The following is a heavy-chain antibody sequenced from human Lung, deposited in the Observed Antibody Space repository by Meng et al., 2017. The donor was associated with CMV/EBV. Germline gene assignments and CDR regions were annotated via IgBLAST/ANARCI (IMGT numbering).Heavy chain of an antibody. D-gene: IGHD5-12*01. CDR1: GFSFSNHV. J-gene: IGHJ2*01. Sequence: GGSLRLSCAASGFSFSNHVMSWVRQAPGKGLEWVSTISGSGGSTYYADSVKGRFTVSRDNSKNTLNLQMNSLRVEDTAVYYCAKKSGYDLGWYFDLWGRGXLVTVSS. CDR2: ISGSGGST. CDR3: AKKSGYDLGWYFDL. V-gene: IGHV3-23*01.